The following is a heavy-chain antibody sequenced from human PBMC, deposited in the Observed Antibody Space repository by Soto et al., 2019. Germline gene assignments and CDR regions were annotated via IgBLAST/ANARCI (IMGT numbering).Heavy chain of an antibody. CDR2: IGSSSSYI. CDR1: GFTFSSYS. V-gene: IGHV3-21*01. J-gene: IGHJ3*02. Sequence: GSLRLSCAASGFTFSSYSMNWVRQAPGKGLEWVSSIGSSSSYIYYADSVKGRFTISRDNAKNSLYLQMNSLRAEDTAVYYCAREVYSGSYSDAFDIWGQGTMVTVSS. CDR3: AREVYSGSYSDAFDI. D-gene: IGHD1-26*01.